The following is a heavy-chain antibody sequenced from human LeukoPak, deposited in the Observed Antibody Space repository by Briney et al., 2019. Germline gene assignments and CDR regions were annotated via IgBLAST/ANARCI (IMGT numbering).Heavy chain of an antibody. D-gene: IGHD5-12*01. CDR1: GYTFTSYG. J-gene: IGHJ6*02. CDR3: ARSGYDLKDYYYGMDV. Sequence: ASVKVSCKASGYTFTSYGISWVRQAPGQGLEWMGWISAYNGNTNYAQKLQGRVTMTTDTSTSTAYMELRSLRSDDTAVYYCARSGYDLKDYYYGMDVWGQGTRSPSP. CDR2: ISAYNGNT. V-gene: IGHV1-18*01.